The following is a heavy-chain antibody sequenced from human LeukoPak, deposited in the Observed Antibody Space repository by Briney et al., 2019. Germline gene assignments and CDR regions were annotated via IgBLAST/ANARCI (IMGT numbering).Heavy chain of an antibody. J-gene: IGHJ4*02. D-gene: IGHD3-10*01. Sequence: GSLRLSCAASGFTVSSNYMSWVRQAPGKGLEWVSVIYSGGSTYYADSVKGRFTISRDNSKNTLYLQMNSLRAEDTAVYYCARLRYYYGSGSFDYWGQGTLVTVSS. CDR3: ARLRYYYGSGSFDY. V-gene: IGHV3-53*01. CDR2: IYSGGST. CDR1: GFTVSSNY.